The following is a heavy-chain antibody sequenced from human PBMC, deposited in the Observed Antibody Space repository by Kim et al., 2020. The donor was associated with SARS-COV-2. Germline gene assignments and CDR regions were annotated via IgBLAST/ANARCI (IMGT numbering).Heavy chain of an antibody. CDR1: GYTFTSYA. V-gene: IGHV7-4-1*02. Sequence: ASVKVSCKASGYTFTSYAMNWVRQAPGQGLEWMGWINTNTGNPTYAQGFTGRFVFSLDTSVSTAYLQISSLKAEDTAVYYCAIGLGDYYDSSGYYSFDYYYGMDVWGQGTTVTVSS. CDR2: INTNTGNP. J-gene: IGHJ6*02. D-gene: IGHD3-22*01. CDR3: AIGLGDYYDSSGYYSFDYYYGMDV.